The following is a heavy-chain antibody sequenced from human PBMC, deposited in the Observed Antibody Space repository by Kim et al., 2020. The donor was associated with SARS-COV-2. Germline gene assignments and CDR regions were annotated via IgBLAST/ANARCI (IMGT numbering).Heavy chain of an antibody. J-gene: IGHJ4*02. D-gene: IGHD3-10*01. CDR3: AKVRSDYYGSGSYYNELRD. V-gene: IGHV3-23*03. Sequence: GRVTISRDNSKNTLYLQMNGLRAEDTAVYYCAKVRSDYYGSGSYYNELRDWGQGTLVTVSS.